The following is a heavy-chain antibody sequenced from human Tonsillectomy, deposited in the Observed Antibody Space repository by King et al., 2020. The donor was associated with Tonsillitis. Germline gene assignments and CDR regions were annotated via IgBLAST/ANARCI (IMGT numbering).Heavy chain of an antibody. V-gene: IGHV3-30*18. Sequence: LVESGGGVVQPGRSLRLSCAASGFTFSNTGMHWVRQAPGRGLEWVAVISTDGRNKFYADSVKGRVTVSRDNSKNTLYLEMNSLRAGDTALYYCTKEEMTTIFNFDYWGQGTLVTVSS. CDR2: ISTDGRNK. CDR1: GFTFSNTG. J-gene: IGHJ4*02. D-gene: IGHD5-24*01. CDR3: TKEEMTTIFNFDY.